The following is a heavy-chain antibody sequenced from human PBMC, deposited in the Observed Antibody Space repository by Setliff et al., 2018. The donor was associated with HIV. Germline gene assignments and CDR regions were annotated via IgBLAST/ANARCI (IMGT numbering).Heavy chain of an antibody. CDR2: IKEDGSDI. D-gene: IGHD2-21*01. CDR1: GFSLSNYW. Sequence: PGGSLRLSCVGTGFSLSNYWMGWVRQAPGKGLEWVANIKEDGSDIYYVDSVKGRFTISRDNARNSLFLQMNSLRGDDTAVYYCVRDGARLDYWGQGTQVTVS. CDR3: VRDGARLDY. J-gene: IGHJ4*02. V-gene: IGHV3-7*01.